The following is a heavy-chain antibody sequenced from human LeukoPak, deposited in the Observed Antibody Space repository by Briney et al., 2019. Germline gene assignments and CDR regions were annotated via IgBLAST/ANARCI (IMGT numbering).Heavy chain of an antibody. CDR3: AKDKAPIVVVPATLGNYFDY. Sequence: GGSLRLSCAASGFTFSGSAMHWVRQAPGKGLEWVAFIRYDGSNKYYADSVKGRFTISRDNSKNTLYLQMNSLRAEDTAVYYCAKDKAPIVVVPATLGNYFDYWGQGTLVTVSS. CDR1: GFTFSGSA. V-gene: IGHV3-30*02. CDR2: IRYDGSNK. J-gene: IGHJ4*02. D-gene: IGHD2-2*01.